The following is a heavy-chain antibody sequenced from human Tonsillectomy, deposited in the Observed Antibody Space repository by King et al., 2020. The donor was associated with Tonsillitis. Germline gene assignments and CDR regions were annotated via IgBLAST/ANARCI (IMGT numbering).Heavy chain of an antibody. V-gene: IGHV3-30*03. Sequence: VQLVESGGGVVQPGRSLRLSCAASGFIFSSYGMHWVRQAPGKGLEWVAVISYDGTKKYYADSVRGRCTISRDNSKNTLYLQMNNLRAEDSAVYYCAREGEVAATPYYFDYWGQGTLVTVSS. D-gene: IGHD2-15*01. J-gene: IGHJ4*02. CDR1: GFIFSSYG. CDR2: ISYDGTKK. CDR3: AREGEVAATPYYFDY.